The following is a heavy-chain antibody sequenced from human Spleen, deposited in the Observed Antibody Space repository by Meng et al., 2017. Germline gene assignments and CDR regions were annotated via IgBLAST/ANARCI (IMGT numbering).Heavy chain of an antibody. V-gene: IGHV3-66*01. Sequence: GGSLRLSCAASGFTVSHNYMSWVRQAPGKGLEWVSVIYSGGNTYYADSVKGRFTISRDNAKKSLYLEMNSLRAEDTALYYCARDLQYGPPFDLWGQGTMVTVSS. CDR3: ARDLQYGPPFDL. J-gene: IGHJ3*01. D-gene: IGHD2/OR15-2a*01. CDR1: GFTVSHNY. CDR2: IYSGGNT.